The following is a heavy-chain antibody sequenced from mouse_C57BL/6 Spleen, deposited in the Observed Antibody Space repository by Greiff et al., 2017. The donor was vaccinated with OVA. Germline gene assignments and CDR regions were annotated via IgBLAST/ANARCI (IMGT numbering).Heavy chain of an antibody. CDR1: GFTFSDYR. J-gene: IGHJ2*01. D-gene: IGHD1-1*01. V-gene: IGHV5-17*01. CDR3: ARAPSYYYGSSPYFDY. CDR2: ISSGSSTI. Sequence: EVKLVESGGGLVKPGGSLKLSCAASGFTFSDYRMHWVRQAPEKGLEWVAYISSGSSTIYYADTVKGRFTISRANAKNTLFLQMTSLRSEDTAMYYCARAPSYYYGSSPYFDYWGQGTTLTVSS.